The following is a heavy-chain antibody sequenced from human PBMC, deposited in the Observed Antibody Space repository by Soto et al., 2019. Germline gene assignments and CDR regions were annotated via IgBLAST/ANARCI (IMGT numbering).Heavy chain of an antibody. Sequence: QVQLVESGGGVVQPGRSLRLSCAASGFTFSSYGMHWVRQAPGKGLEWVAVIWYDGSNKYYADSVKGRFTISRDNSKNTLYLQLNSLRAEDTAVYYCARDSHGYGYGFAVDYWGQGTLVTVSS. CDR1: GFTFSSYG. V-gene: IGHV3-33*01. CDR2: IWYDGSNK. CDR3: ARDSHGYGYGFAVDY. D-gene: IGHD5-18*01. J-gene: IGHJ4*02.